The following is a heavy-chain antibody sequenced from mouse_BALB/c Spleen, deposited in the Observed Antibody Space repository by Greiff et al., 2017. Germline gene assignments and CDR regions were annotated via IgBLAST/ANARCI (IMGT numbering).Heavy chain of an antibody. J-gene: IGHJ3*01. CDR2: IDPSDSET. CDR3: ARHGNYWFAY. V-gene: IGHV14-3*02. CDR1: GFNIKDTY. D-gene: IGHD2-1*01. Sequence: EVQLQQSGAELVKPGASVKLSCTASGFNIKDTYMHWVKQRPEQGLEWIGMIDPSDSETRLNQKFKDKATLTVDKSSSTAYMQLSSPTSEDSAVYYCARHGNYWFAYWGQGTLVTVSA.